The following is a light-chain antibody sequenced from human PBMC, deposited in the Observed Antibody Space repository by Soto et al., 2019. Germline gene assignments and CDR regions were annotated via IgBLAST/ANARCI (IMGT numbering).Light chain of an antibody. CDR2: GAS. Sequence: GERVPLSCSASQTVSSSSLTWCQQKPGQAPGLLIYGASTRATAIPARFSGSGSGTDFTLTISSLHPEDFAVYYCQQRSSRPGTFGQGTKVDIK. V-gene: IGKV3D-7*01. J-gene: IGKJ1*01. CDR1: QTVSSSS. CDR3: QQRSSRPGT.